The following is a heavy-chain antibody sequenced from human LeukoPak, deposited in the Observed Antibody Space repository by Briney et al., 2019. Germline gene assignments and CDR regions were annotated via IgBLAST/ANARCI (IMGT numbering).Heavy chain of an antibody. D-gene: IGHD3-10*01. CDR3: ASQYYYGSGSYSSLLNWFDP. CDR1: SGSIGIYY. V-gene: IGHV4-59*08. Sequence: SETLSLTCTVSSGSIGIYYWSWIRQPPGKGRQWIGCIYYSGSTNYNPSLKSRVTISVDTSKNQFSLKLSSVTAADTAVYYCASQYYYGSGSYSSLLNWFDPWGQGTLVTVSS. J-gene: IGHJ5*02. CDR2: IYYSGST.